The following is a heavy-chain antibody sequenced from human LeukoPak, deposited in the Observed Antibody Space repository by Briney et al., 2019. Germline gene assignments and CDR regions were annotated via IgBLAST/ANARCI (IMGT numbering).Heavy chain of an antibody. J-gene: IGHJ4*02. D-gene: IGHD3-3*01. Sequence: GRSLRLSCAASGFTFSSYGMHWVRQAPGKGLEWVAVISYDGSNKYYADSVKGRFTISRDNSKNTLYLQMNSLRAEDTAVYYCASQAGYDFWSGPANWGQGTLVTVSS. V-gene: IGHV3-30*03. CDR2: ISYDGSNK. CDR1: GFTFSSYG. CDR3: ASQAGYDFWSGPAN.